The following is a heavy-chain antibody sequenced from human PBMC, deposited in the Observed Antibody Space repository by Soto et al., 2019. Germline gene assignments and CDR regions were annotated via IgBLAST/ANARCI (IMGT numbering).Heavy chain of an antibody. CDR3: ARGFRVLEWLGIGAFDI. D-gene: IGHD3-3*01. Sequence: QVQLQESGQGLVKPSGTLSLTCAVSSGSISSSNWWSWVRQPPGKGLEWIGEIYHSGSTHYNPSLKSRVTISVDKSKNQFSLKLSSVAAADTAVYYCARGFRVLEWLGIGAFDIWGQGTMVTVSS. CDR1: SGSISSSNW. CDR2: IYHSGST. V-gene: IGHV4-4*02. J-gene: IGHJ3*02.